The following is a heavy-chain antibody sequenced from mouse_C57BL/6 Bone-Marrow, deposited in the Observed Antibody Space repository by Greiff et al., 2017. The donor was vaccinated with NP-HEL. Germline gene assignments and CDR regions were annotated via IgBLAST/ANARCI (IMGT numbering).Heavy chain of an antibody. D-gene: IGHD1-1*01. CDR2: IDPETGGT. CDR3: TREDYYGSSFCYFDY. J-gene: IGHJ2*01. Sequence: SVTLSCKSSVYTFTDYEMHWVKQTPVHGLEWIGAIDPETGGTAYNQKFKGKAILTADKSSSTAYMELRSLTSEDSAVYYCTREDYYGSSFCYFDYWGQGTTLTVSS. CDR1: VYTFTDYE. V-gene: IGHV1-15*01.